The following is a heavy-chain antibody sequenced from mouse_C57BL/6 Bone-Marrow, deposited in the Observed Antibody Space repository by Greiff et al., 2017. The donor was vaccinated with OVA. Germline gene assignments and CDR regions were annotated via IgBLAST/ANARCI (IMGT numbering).Heavy chain of an antibody. CDR3: TSNYPAWFAY. V-gene: IGHV1-15*01. CDR1: GYTFTDYE. CDR2: IDPETGGT. Sequence: QVQLQQSGAELVRPGASVTLSCKASGYTFTDYEMHWVKQTPVHGLEWIGAIDPETGGTAYNQKFKGKAILTADKSSSTAYMELRILTSEDSAVYYCTSNYPAWFAYWGQGTLVTVSA. D-gene: IGHD2-1*01. J-gene: IGHJ3*01.